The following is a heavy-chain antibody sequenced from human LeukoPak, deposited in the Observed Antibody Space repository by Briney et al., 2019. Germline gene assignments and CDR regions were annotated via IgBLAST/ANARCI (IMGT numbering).Heavy chain of an antibody. CDR2: INPYNGGT. V-gene: IGHV1-2*02. CDR1: GYTFTGNY. D-gene: IGHD5-18*01. Sequence: GASVKVSCKASGYTFTGNYIHWVRQAPGRGLEWMGWINPYNGGTNYAQKFRGRFTMTRDTSISTAYMDLGRLTSDDTAVYYCARPNSYGYLAIWGQGTMVTVSS. CDR3: ARPNSYGYLAI. J-gene: IGHJ3*02.